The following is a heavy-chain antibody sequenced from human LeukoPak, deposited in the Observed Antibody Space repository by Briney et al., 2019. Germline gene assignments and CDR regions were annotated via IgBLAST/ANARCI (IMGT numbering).Heavy chain of an antibody. Sequence: GGSLRLSCAASGFTFSSYAMHWVRQAPGKGLEYVSAISGNGGSTYYVNSVKGRFTISRDNSKNTLYLQMGSLRAEDMAVYYCAKGGVAAAGTIDYWGQGTLVTVSS. V-gene: IGHV3-64*01. CDR1: GFTFSSYA. CDR3: AKGGVAAAGTIDY. D-gene: IGHD6-13*01. CDR2: ISGNGGST. J-gene: IGHJ4*02.